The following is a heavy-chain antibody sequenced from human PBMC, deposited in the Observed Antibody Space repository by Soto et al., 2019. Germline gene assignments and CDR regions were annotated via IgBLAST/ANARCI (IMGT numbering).Heavy chain of an antibody. V-gene: IGHV1-69*13. CDR3: VRDSGAKLSSS. J-gene: IGHJ4*02. CDR2: IVPIYRTA. Sequence: SVKVSCKASGYTFTDYHIHWVRQAPGQGLEWVGGIVPIYRTADYAQEFQDRVTITADESARTTYMELRSLKSQDTAVYYCVRDSGAKLSSSWGQGTLVTVSS. CDR1: GYTFTDYH. D-gene: IGHD6-13*01.